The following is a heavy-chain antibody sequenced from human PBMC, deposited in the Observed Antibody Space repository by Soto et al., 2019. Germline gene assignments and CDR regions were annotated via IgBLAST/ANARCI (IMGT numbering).Heavy chain of an antibody. Sequence: GGSLRLSCAASGFTFSSYAMSWVRQAPGKGLEWVSAISGSGGSTYYADSVKGRFTISRDNSKNTLYLQMNSLRAEEKSVYYCEKGEAYCSSGSCYDHYFYFYCMDVRGQGTTVTVSA. D-gene: IGHD2-15*01. V-gene: IGHV3-23*01. J-gene: IGHJ6*01. CDR2: ISGSGGST. CDR1: GFTFSSYA. CDR3: EKGEAYCSSGSCYDHYFYFYCMDV.